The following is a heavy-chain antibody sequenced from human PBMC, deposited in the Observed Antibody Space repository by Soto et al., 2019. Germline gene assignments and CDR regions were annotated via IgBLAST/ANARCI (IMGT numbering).Heavy chain of an antibody. CDR2: ISAYNGNT. Sequence: QVQLVQSGAEVKKPGASVKVSCKASGYTFTSYGISWVRQAPGQGLEWMGWISAYNGNTNYAQKLQGRVTMTTDTSKSTAYMELRSLRSDDTAVYYCARTTPITYYDFWSGYFYYGMDVWGQGTTVTVSS. D-gene: IGHD3-3*01. J-gene: IGHJ6*02. CDR3: ARTTPITYYDFWSGYFYYGMDV. V-gene: IGHV1-18*01. CDR1: GYTFTSYG.